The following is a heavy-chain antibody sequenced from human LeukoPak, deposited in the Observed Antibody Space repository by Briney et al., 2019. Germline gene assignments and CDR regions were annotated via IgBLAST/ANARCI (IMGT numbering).Heavy chain of an antibody. CDR3: ARGLSGYASSLGY. J-gene: IGHJ4*02. V-gene: IGHV3-74*01. D-gene: IGHD6-6*01. Sequence: GGSLRLSCAASGFTFSSYWMHWIRHAPGKGLVWVSRINSDGSSTSYADSVRGRFSISRDNAKNTLYLQMNSLRAEDTAVYYWARGLSGYASSLGYWGQGTLVTVSA. CDR2: INSDGSST. CDR1: GFTFSSYW.